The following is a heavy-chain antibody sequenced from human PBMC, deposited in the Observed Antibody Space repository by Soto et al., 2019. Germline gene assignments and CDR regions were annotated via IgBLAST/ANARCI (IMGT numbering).Heavy chain of an antibody. CDR1: GFTFSSYW. CDR2: INTDGTSP. Sequence: EVQLVESGGALVQPGGSLRLSCAASGFTFSSYWMHWVRQAPGKGLVWVSRINTDGTSPKYADSVKDRFTISRDNAKNTLYLQMNSLRDEDTAVYYCARRWEYFYMDVWGKGTTVTVSS. J-gene: IGHJ6*03. CDR3: ARRWEYFYMDV. D-gene: IGHD1-26*01. V-gene: IGHV3-74*03.